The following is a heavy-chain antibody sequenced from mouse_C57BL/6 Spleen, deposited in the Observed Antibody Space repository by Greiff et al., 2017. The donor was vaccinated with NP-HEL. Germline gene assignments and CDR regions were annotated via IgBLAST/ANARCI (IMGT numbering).Heavy chain of an antibody. J-gene: IGHJ3*01. D-gene: IGHD2-4*01. Sequence: EVQLVESGPGLVKPSQSLSLTCSVSGYSITSGYYWKWIRQFPGNKLGRMGYISYDGSNNYNPSLKNRITITRDTSKNQFFLQLNSVTTEDTATYYCSGEPIYYDYDAYWGQGTLVTVSA. CDR2: ISYDGSN. V-gene: IGHV3-6*01. CDR3: SGEPIYYDYDAY. CDR1: GYSITSGYY.